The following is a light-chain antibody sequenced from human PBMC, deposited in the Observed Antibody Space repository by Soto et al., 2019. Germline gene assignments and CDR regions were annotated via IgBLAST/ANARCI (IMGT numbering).Light chain of an antibody. J-gene: IGKJ1*01. CDR3: QHYDDSRT. V-gene: IGKV3-20*01. Sequence: IVLTQSPGPVSLSPGDRATLSCRASANIAGTLLAWYKQRPGQPPPLLLYGTSGRATGIPDRFSGSGSGTDFTLTISRLEPEDFAVYYCQHYDDSRTFGPGTTVEIK. CDR2: GTS. CDR1: ANIAGTL.